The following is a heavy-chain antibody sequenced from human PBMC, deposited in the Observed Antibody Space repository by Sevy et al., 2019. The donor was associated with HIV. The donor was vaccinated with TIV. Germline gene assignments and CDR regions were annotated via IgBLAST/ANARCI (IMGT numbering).Heavy chain of an antibody. V-gene: IGHV3-23*01. D-gene: IGHD3-22*01. Sequence: GGSLRLSCAASGFTFSTHVMNWVRQAPGKGLEWVSSISGFGNTYYADSVRGRFTISRDNAKNTLYLQMNSLRADDTAVYYCAKVLNPALESMMEVTVRSLKSFDVWGQGTMVTVSS. CDR3: AKVLNPALESMMEVTVRSLKSFDV. CDR2: ISGFGNT. J-gene: IGHJ3*01. CDR1: GFTFSTHV.